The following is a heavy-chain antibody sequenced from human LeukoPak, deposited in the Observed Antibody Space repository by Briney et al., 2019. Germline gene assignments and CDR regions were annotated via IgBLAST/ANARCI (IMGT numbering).Heavy chain of an antibody. CDR2: IYTSGST. CDR3: ASSYYDFWSGYYFLGGGFDY. V-gene: IGHV4-4*09. Sequence: SETLSLTCTVSGGSISSYYWSWIWQPPGKGLEWIGYIYTSGSTNYNPSLKSRVTISVDTSKNQFSLKLSSATAADTAVYYCASSYYDFWSGYYFLGGGFDYWGQGTLVTVSS. J-gene: IGHJ4*02. D-gene: IGHD3-3*01. CDR1: GGSISSYY.